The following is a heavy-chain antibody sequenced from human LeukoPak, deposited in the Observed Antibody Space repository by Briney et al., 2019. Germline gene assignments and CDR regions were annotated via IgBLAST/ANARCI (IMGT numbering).Heavy chain of an antibody. V-gene: IGHV3-21*01. CDR2: ITTSGDYL. J-gene: IGHJ4*02. CDR3: ARGHYVVLAGCYNWTPDY. Sequence: GGSLRLSGAASGFTLNTFNMTWVRQAPGKGLEWVSFITTSGDYLYYVDSVKGRSTSARDTAKSSLSVQLISLRVEDTAGYYHARGHYVVLAGCYNWTPDYWGQGTLVTVSS. D-gene: IGHD3-9*01. CDR1: GFTLNTFN.